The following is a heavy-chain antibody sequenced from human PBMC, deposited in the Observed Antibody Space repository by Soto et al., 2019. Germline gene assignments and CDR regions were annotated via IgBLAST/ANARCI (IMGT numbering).Heavy chain of an antibody. J-gene: IGHJ4*02. CDR1: GGTFSNYV. CDR3: AIYMSRTLVPYFDV. D-gene: IGHD1-7*01. V-gene: IGHV1-69*06. Sequence: SLQVSCKASGGTFSNYVVNWVRQAPGQGLEWMGRIIPISGAANYAQKFQGRVTITADKSTSTSYMELSSLRSEDTAVYYCAIYMSRTLVPYFDVWGQGNLVIVS. CDR2: IIPISGAA.